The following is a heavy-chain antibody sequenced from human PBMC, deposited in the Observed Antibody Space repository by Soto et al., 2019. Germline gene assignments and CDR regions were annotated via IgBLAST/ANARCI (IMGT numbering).Heavy chain of an antibody. J-gene: IGHJ3*01. CDR2: MSYDGCDK. D-gene: IGHD2-15*01. Sequence: QVQLVESGGGVVQPGRSLRLSCAASGFTFSSFGMHWVRQAPGKGLEWVAVMSYDGCDKHYADSVKGRFTISRDNSKNPLYLQMHSLRAGDTAVYFCAKEMTPRTSDAFDLWGQGTMVTVSS. V-gene: IGHV3-30*18. CDR3: AKEMTPRTSDAFDL. CDR1: GFTFSSFG.